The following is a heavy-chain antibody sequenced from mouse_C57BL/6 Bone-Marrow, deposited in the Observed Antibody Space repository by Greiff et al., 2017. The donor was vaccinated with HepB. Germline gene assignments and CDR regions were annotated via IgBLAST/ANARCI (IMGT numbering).Heavy chain of an antibody. CDR3: TGYDGFAY. CDR2: IDPENGDT. CDR1: GFNIKDDY. D-gene: IGHD2-2*01. J-gene: IGHJ3*01. V-gene: IGHV14-4*01. Sequence: LVESGAELVRPGASVKLSCTASGFNIKDDYMHWVKQRPEQGLEWIGWIDPENGDTEYASKFQGKATITADTSSTTAYLQLSSLTSEDTAVYYCTGYDGFAYWGQGTLVTVSA.